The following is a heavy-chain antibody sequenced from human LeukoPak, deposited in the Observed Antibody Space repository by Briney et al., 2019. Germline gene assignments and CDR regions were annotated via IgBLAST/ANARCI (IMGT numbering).Heavy chain of an antibody. CDR1: GFTFSNYD. Sequence: GGSLRLSCAASGFTFSNYDMNWVRQAPGKGLEWVASIKEDGSEKHYVDFVKGRFTISRDNANNSLFLQMNTLRVEDTAVYYCTRDLMDYDVSTGLHHYYMDVWGQGTTVTVSS. J-gene: IGHJ6*02. D-gene: IGHD3-9*01. CDR2: IKEDGSEK. V-gene: IGHV3-7*01. CDR3: TRDLMDYDVSTGLHHYYMDV.